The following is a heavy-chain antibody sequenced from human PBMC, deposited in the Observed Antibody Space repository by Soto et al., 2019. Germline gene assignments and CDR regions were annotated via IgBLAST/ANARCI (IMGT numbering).Heavy chain of an antibody. J-gene: IGHJ4*02. CDR3: AKLPGGGLYGGNPETNYFDY. V-gene: IGHV3-23*01. D-gene: IGHD2-15*01. Sequence: EVQLLESGGGLVQPGXSLRLSCXASXFTFXXXXXXWVRQAPGKGLEWVSAISGSGGSTYYADSVKGRFTISRDNSKNTLYLQMNSLRAEDTAVYYCAKLPGGGLYGGNPETNYFDYWGQGTLVTVSS. CDR2: ISGSGGST. CDR1: XFTFXXXX.